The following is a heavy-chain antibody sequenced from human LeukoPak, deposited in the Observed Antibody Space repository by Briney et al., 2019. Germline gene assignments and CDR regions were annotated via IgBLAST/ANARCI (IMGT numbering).Heavy chain of an antibody. J-gene: IGHJ4*02. Sequence: PGGPLRLSCAASGFTFSSYWMHWVRQAPGKGLVWVSRINSDGSSTSYADSVKGRFTISRDNAKNTLYLQMNSLRAEDTAVYYCARLRRSSFFDYWGQGTLVTVSS. CDR1: GFTFSSYW. D-gene: IGHD3-10*01. V-gene: IGHV3-74*01. CDR2: INSDGSST. CDR3: ARLRRSSFFDY.